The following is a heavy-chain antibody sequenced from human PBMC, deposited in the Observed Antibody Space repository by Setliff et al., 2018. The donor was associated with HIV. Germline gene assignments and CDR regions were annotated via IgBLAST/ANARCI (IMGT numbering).Heavy chain of an antibody. J-gene: IGHJ6*03. D-gene: IGHD3-10*01. CDR1: GGSFSSYH. CDR2: IHTTGSP. V-gene: IGHV4-4*08. Sequence: SETLSLTCTVSGGSFSSYHWSWIRHRAGKGLEWIGSIHTTGSPKNNPSLQSRVSISIDMAKSLFSLELSSVTAADTAVYYCARDFRSGVDYYYYYMDVWGKGTTVTVSS. CDR3: ARDFRSGVDYYYYYMDV.